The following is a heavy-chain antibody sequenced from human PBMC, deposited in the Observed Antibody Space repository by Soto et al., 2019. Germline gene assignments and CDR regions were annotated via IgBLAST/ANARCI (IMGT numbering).Heavy chain of an antibody. Sequence: GGSLRLSCAASGFTFSSYGMHWVRQAPGKGLEWVAVIWYDGSNKYYADSVKGRFTISRDNSKNTLYLQMNSLRAEDTAVYYCASDRGLTGTLEPPLFGYWGQGTLVTVSS. CDR2: IWYDGSNK. D-gene: IGHD1-7*01. CDR1: GFTFSSYG. V-gene: IGHV3-33*01. CDR3: ASDRGLTGTLEPPLFGY. J-gene: IGHJ4*02.